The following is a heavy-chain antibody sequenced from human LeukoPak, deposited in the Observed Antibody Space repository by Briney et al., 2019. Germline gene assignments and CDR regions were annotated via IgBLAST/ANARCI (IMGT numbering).Heavy chain of an antibody. CDR1: GFTFSSYA. D-gene: IGHD4-23*01. CDR3: VRGHSGFDF. Sequence: GGSLRLSCAASGFTFSSYAMSWVRQAPGKGLEWVGRSRNKDHRYSTEYAASVSGRFSISRDNSKNSLYLQMNSLKTEDTAVYYCVRGHSGFDFWGQGTLVTVSS. CDR2: SRNKDHRYST. J-gene: IGHJ4*02. V-gene: IGHV3-72*01.